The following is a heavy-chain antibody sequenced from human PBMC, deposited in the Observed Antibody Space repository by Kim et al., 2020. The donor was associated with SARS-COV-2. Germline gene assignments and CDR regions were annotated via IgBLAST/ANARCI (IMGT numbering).Heavy chain of an antibody. Sequence: SETLSLTCTVSGGSISSSSYYWGWIRQPPGKGLEWIGSIYYSGSTYYNPSLKSRVTISVDTSKNQFSLKLSSVTAADTAVYYCARRGPAPHLRYFDRFDPWGQGTLVTVSS. V-gene: IGHV4-39*01. CDR3: ARRGPAPHLRYFDRFDP. CDR2: IYYSGST. J-gene: IGHJ5*02. D-gene: IGHD3-9*01. CDR1: GGSISSSSYY.